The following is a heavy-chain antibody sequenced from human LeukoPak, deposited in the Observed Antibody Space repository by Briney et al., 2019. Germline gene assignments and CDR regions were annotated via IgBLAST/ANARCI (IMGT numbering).Heavy chain of an antibody. CDR2: INPNSGGT. D-gene: IGHD2-15*01. Sequence: GASVKVSCKAAGYTFTGYYMFWVRQAPGQGLEWMGRINPNSGGTKYAQKFQGRVTMTRDTSISTAYMELSRLRSDDTAVYYCARGYCSGGSCYSVENWFDPWGQGTLVTVSS. V-gene: IGHV1-2*06. J-gene: IGHJ5*02. CDR1: GYTFTGYY. CDR3: ARGYCSGGSCYSVENWFDP.